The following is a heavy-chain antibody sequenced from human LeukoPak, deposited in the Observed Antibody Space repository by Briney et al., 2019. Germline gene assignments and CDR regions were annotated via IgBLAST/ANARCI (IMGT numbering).Heavy chain of an antibody. CDR3: ARSLLVTAIPPFGY. CDR2: INSDGSEG. D-gene: IGHD2-21*02. CDR1: GFTFSGFW. V-gene: IGHV3-7*03. Sequence: GGSLRLSCAVSGFTFSGFWMSWSRQAPGKGLEWVASINSDGSEGYYADVVKGRFTISRDNAKNSLYLQINSLRAEDTAVYYCARSLLVTAIPPFGYWGQGTLVTVSS. J-gene: IGHJ4*02.